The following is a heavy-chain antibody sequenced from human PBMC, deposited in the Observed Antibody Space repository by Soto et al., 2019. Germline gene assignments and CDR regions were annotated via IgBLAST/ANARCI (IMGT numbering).Heavy chain of an antibody. CDR1: GYTFTSYG. J-gene: IGHJ5*02. D-gene: IGHD3-10*02. Sequence: GASVKVSCKASGYTFTSYGISWVRQAPGQGLEWMGWISAYNGNTNYAQKLQGRVTMTTDTSTSTAYMELRSLRAEDTAVYYCAKDQLYIRGVIHNWFDPWGQGTLVTVSS. CDR2: ISAYNGNT. V-gene: IGHV1-18*01. CDR3: AKDQLYIRGVIHNWFDP.